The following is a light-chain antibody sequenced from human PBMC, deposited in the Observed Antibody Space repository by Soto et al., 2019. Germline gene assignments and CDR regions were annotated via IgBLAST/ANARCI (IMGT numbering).Light chain of an antibody. CDR1: RSVSNR. Sequence: EILMTQSPATLSVSPGERVTFSCRASRSVSNRLAWYQHKPGQAPRLLISGASTGATGIPPRFSGSGSGTEFTLTVDSLQSEDIAVYYCQQYYTWPVTFGGGTKVEIK. CDR2: GAS. J-gene: IGKJ4*01. CDR3: QQYYTWPVT. V-gene: IGKV3-15*01.